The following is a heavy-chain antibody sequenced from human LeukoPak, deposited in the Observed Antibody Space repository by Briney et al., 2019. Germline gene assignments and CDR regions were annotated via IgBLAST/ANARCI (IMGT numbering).Heavy chain of an antibody. CDR3: AFGGHYYDSSGYYPYYFDY. D-gene: IGHD3-22*01. CDR2: IYPGDSDT. CDR1: GYSFTSYW. J-gene: IGHJ4*02. Sequence: GESLKISCKGSGYSFTSYWIGWVRQMPGKGLEWMGIIYPGDSDTRYSPSFQGQVTISADKSISTAYLQWSSLKASDTAMYYCAFGGHYYDSSGYYPYYFDYWGQGTLVTVSS. V-gene: IGHV5-51*01.